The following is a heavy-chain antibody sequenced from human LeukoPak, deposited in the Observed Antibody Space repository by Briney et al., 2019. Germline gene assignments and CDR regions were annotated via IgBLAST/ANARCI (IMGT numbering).Heavy chain of an antibody. CDR1: GSTSSSSS. CDR3: AKYCTSTNCYGAFDI. V-gene: IGHV3-23*01. Sequence: GRSLRLSCAPSGSTSSSSSMSWVRHAPGKWLGWVSVVSTSGGSTYYSDSVKGRFTISRDNSKNTLYLQMNSLRAEDTAIYYCAKYCTSTNCYGAFDIWGQGTMVTVSS. D-gene: IGHD2-2*01. J-gene: IGHJ3*02. CDR2: VSTSGGST.